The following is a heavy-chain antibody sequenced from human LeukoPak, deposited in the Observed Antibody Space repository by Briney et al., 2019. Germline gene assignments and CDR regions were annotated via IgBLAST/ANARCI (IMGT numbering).Heavy chain of an antibody. J-gene: IGHJ6*02. D-gene: IGHD3-9*01. V-gene: IGHV3-33*01. CDR1: GFTFSSYG. CDR2: IWYDGSNK. CDR3: ARQYYDILTGQSSYGMDV. Sequence: PGGSLRLSCAASGFTFSSYGMHWVRQAPGKGLEGVAVIWYDGSNKYYADSVKGRFTISRDNSKNTLHLQMNSLRAEDTAVYYCARQYYDILTGQSSYGMDVWGQGTTVTVSS.